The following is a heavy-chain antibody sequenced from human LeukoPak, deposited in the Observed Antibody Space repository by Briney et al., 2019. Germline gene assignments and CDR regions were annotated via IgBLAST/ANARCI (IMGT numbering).Heavy chain of an antibody. CDR1: AFTFSTYA. V-gene: IGHV3-23*01. CDR3: AKETYDRYFDS. J-gene: IGHJ4*02. CDR2: ISGSGGTT. D-gene: IGHD3-22*01. Sequence: PGGSLRLSCAASAFTFSTYAMSWVRQAPGKGLEWVSAISGSGGTTYYADSVKGRFTISRDSSKNTLYLQMNSLRADDRAVYYCAKETYDRYFDSWGQGTLVTVSS.